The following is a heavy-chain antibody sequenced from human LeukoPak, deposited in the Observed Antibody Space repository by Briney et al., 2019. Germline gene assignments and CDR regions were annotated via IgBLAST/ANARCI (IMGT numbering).Heavy chain of an antibody. D-gene: IGHD3-9*01. J-gene: IGHJ1*01. CDR2: IYYSGST. V-gene: IGHV4-31*03. CDR3: ARYFDPPEYFRH. Sequence: SETLSLTCTVSGGSISSGGYCWTWIRQHPGKGLEWIGYIYYSGSTYYNPSLKSRVAISLDTSKNQFSLKLSSVTAADTAVYYCARYFDPPEYFRHWGQGTLVTVSS. CDR1: GGSISSGGYC.